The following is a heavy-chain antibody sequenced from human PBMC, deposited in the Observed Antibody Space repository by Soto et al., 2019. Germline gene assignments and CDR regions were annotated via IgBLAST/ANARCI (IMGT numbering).Heavy chain of an antibody. CDR1: GFTFSSYS. J-gene: IGHJ4*02. D-gene: IGHD6-13*01. V-gene: IGHV3-48*01. CDR2: ISSSSSTI. CDR3: AKPGYSSSAFDY. Sequence: GGSLRLSCAASGFTFSSYSMNWVRQAPGKGLEWVSYISSSSSTIYYADSVKGRFTISRDNAKNSLFLQMSSLRTEDTAVYYCAKPGYSSSAFDYWGQGALVTVSS.